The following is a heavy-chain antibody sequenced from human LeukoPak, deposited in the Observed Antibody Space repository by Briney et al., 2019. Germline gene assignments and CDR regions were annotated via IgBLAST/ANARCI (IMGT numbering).Heavy chain of an antibody. J-gene: IGHJ2*01. CDR2: ISGSGGST. CDR1: GFTFSSYA. CDR3: AKPIIIGDYAGWYFDL. V-gene: IGHV3-23*01. Sequence: GGSLRLSCAASGFTFSSYAMSWVRQAPGKGLEWVSAISGSGGSTYYADSVKGRFTISRDNSKNTLYLQMNSLRAEDTAVYYCAKPIIIGDYAGWYFDLWGRGTLVTVSS. D-gene: IGHD4-17*01.